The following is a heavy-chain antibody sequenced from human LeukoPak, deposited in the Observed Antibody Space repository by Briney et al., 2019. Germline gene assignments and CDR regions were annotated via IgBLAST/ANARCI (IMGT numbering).Heavy chain of an antibody. CDR2: ISSSSSTI. CDR1: GFTFSSYS. J-gene: IGHJ4*02. CDR3: ARDNSWELLKY. V-gene: IGHV3-48*04. Sequence: PGRSLRLSCAASGFTFSSYSMNWVRQAPGKGLEWVSYISSSSSTIYYADSVKGRFTISRDNAKNSLYLQMNSLRAEDTAVYYCARDNSWELLKYWGQGTLVTVSS. D-gene: IGHD1-26*01.